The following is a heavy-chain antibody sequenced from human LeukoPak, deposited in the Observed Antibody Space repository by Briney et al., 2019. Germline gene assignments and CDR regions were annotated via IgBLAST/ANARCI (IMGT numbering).Heavy chain of an antibody. CDR1: GGSISSSSYY. CDR3: ARKNGLDY. J-gene: IGHJ4*02. V-gene: IGHV3-7*01. CDR2: IKQDGSEK. Sequence: ETLSLTCTVSGGSISSSSYYWGWIRQPPGKGLEWVANIKQDGSEKYYVDSVKGRFTISRDNAKNSLYLQINSLRAEDTAVYYCARKNGLDYWGQGTLVTVSS.